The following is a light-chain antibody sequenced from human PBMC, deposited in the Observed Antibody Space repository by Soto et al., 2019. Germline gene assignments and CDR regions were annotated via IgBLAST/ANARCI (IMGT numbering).Light chain of an antibody. Sequence: QSALAQPASVSGSRGQSLALSYTENSSDVGRYNYVSWFQQHPGKAPKLMIYDVSNRPSGVSDRFSGSKSGNTASLTISGLHSEDEADYYFSSYKSSNSCVFGTGTKVPVL. CDR3: SSYKSSNSCV. V-gene: IGLV2-14*01. CDR2: DVS. J-gene: IGLJ1*01. CDR1: SSDVGRYNY.